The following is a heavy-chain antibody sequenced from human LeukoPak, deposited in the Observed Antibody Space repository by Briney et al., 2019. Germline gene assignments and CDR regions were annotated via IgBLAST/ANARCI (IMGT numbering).Heavy chain of an antibody. D-gene: IGHD3-10*01. CDR3: ARDDYYYGSGSPIDY. CDR2: ISSSSSYI. CDR1: GFTFSSYS. Sequence: GGSLRLSCAASGFTFSSYSMNWVRQAPGKGLEWVSSISSSSSYIYYADSVKGRFTISRDNAKNSLYLQINSLRAEDTAVYYCARDDYYYGSGSPIDYWGQGTLVTVSS. J-gene: IGHJ4*02. V-gene: IGHV3-21*01.